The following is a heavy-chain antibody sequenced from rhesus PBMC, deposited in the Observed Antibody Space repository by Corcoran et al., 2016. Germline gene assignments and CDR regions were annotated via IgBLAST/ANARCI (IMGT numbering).Heavy chain of an antibody. J-gene: IGHJ4*01. CDR3: TRYFYSGSYFVDY. CDR1: GFTFSSYG. CDR2: ISSASSYL. Sequence: EVKLVESGGGLVQPGGSLRLSCAASGFTFSSYGMSWVRQAPGKGLEWVSSISSASSYLYYADSVKGRFTISRDNAKNSLSLQMNSLRAEDTAVYYCTRYFYSGSYFVDYWGQGVLVTVSS. D-gene: IGHD1-44*02. V-gene: IGHV3S16*01.